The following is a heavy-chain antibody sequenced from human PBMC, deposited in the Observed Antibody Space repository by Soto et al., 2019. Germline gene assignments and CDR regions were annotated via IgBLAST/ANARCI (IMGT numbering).Heavy chain of an antibody. D-gene: IGHD3-3*01. Sequence: AETLSLTCTVSGGSISNYFCNWIRQPAGKGLEWIGRIDNSGSTNYNPSLKSRITMSADTSRNQFSLKLNSVTAADTAVYYCARGGQDFWSGPFDYWGQGALVTVS. CDR2: IDNSGST. V-gene: IGHV4-4*07. CDR1: GGSISNYF. J-gene: IGHJ4*02. CDR3: ARGGQDFWSGPFDY.